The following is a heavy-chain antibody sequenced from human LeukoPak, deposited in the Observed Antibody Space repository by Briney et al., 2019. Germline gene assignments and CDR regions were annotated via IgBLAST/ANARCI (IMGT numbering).Heavy chain of an antibody. J-gene: IGHJ4*02. CDR3: ARDSGGYVNFDY. D-gene: IGHD5-12*01. CDR2: ISSSGST. CDR1: GDSISTYY. V-gene: IGHV4-4*07. Sequence: SETLSLTCTVSGDSISTYYWNWIRQPAGKGLEWVGRISSSGSTNYNPSLKSRVTTSLDTSKNQFSLNLSSVTAADTAVYYCARDSGGYVNFDYWGQGTLVTVSS.